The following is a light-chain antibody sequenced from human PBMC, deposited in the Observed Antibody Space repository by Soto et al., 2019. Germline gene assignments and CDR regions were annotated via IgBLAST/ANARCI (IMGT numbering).Light chain of an antibody. CDR2: DVS. CDR3: SSYAGSNLYV. J-gene: IGLJ1*01. Sequence: QSALTQPPSASGSPRQSVTISCTGTSSDVGGYNFVSWYQQHPGKAPKLMIYDVSKRPSGVPDRFSGSKSGNTASLTVSGLQTEDEADYYCSSYAGSNLYVFGTGTKVTVL. CDR1: SSDVGGYNF. V-gene: IGLV2-8*01.